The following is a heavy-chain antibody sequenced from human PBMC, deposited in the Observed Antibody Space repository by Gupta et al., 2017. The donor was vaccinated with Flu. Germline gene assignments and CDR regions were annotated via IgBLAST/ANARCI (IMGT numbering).Heavy chain of an antibody. CDR1: GYTFINYD. CDR3: VWIIVTDQRVYV. Sequence: KASGYTFINYDINWVRQATGQGLEWMGWMNPNSGKTGYAQRFQGRVTMTRDTSIRTAYMEMSSLRSDDTAVYYCVWIIVTDQRVYVWGNGTTVTVSS. CDR2: MNPNSGKT. V-gene: IGHV1-8*01. J-gene: IGHJ6*04. D-gene: IGHD2-2*01.